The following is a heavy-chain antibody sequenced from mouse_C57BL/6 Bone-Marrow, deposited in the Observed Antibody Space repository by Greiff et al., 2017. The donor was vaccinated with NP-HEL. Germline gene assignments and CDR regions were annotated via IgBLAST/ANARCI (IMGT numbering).Heavy chain of an antibody. CDR3: ARETMVRNYFDY. CDR2: INPNNGGT. D-gene: IGHD2-2*01. CDR1: GYTFTDYN. V-gene: IGHV1-22*01. Sequence: EVQLQESGPELVKPGASVKMSCKASGYTFTDYNMHWVKQSHGKSLEWIGYINPNNGGTSYNQKFKGKATLTVNKSSSTAYMELRSLTSEDSAVYYCARETMVRNYFDYWGQGTTLTVSS. J-gene: IGHJ2*01.